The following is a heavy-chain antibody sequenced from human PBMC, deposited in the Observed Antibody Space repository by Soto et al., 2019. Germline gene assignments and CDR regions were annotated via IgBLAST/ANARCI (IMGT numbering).Heavy chain of an antibody. Sequence: GGSLRLSCAASGFTFSSYDMHWVRQATGKGMEWVSAIGTAGDTYYPGSVKGRFTISRENAKNSLYLQMNSLRAGDTAVYYCARALYYYDSSGYYSSLYYYGMDVWGQGTTVTVSS. CDR2: IGTAGDT. V-gene: IGHV3-13*04. CDR1: GFTFSSYD. J-gene: IGHJ6*02. D-gene: IGHD3-22*01. CDR3: ARALYYYDSSGYYSSLYYYGMDV.